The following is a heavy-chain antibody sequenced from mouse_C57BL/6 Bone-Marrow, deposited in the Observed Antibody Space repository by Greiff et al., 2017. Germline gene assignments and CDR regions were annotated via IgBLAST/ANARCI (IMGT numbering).Heavy chain of an antibody. CDR3: ARNGRRYFDV. J-gene: IGHJ1*03. CDR1: GYAFSSSW. Sequence: VQLQQSGPELVKPGASVKISCKASGYAFSSSWMNWVKQRPGKGLEWIGRIYPGDGYTNYNGKFKGKATLAADKSSSTAYMQLSSLTSEDSAVYFGARNGRRYFDVWGTGTTVTVSS. V-gene: IGHV1-82*01. CDR2: IYPGDGYT. D-gene: IGHD1-1*01.